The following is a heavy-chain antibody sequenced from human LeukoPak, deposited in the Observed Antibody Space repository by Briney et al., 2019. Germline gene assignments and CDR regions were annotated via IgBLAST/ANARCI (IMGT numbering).Heavy chain of an antibody. J-gene: IGHJ6*04. CDR2: IKQDGSEK. V-gene: IGHV3-7*03. D-gene: IGHD3-10*01. CDR1: GFTFSSYW. CDR3: ARDYYGSGSYYLYYYYDMDV. Sequence: GGSLRLACAASGFTFSSYWMSWVRQAPGKGLEWVANIKQDGSEKYYVDSVKGRFTISRDNAKNSLYLQMNSLRAEDTAMYYCARDYYGSGSYYLYYYYDMDVWGKGTTVTVSS.